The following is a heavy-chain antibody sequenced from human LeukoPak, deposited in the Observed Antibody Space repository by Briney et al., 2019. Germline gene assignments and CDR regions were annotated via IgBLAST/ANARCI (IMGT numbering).Heavy chain of an antibody. CDR1: GFTFSSYA. Sequence: RCLRLSCAASGFTFSSYAMDWVRQAPGEGLEWVAVISYVGSNKYYADSVKGRFTISRDNSKNTLYLQMNSLRAEDTAVYYCARDRSSSWLWTYYYYGMDVWGQGTTVTVSS. J-gene: IGHJ6*02. V-gene: IGHV3-30-3*01. D-gene: IGHD6-13*01. CDR2: ISYVGSNK. CDR3: ARDRSSSWLWTYYYYGMDV.